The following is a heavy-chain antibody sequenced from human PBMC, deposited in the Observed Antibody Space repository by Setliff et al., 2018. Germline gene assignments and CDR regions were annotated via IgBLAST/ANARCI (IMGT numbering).Heavy chain of an antibody. D-gene: IGHD1-26*01. V-gene: IGHV4-61*09. J-gene: IGHJ5*01. CDR1: GGSISSGSYY. Sequence: PSETLSLTCTVSGGSISSGSYYWNWIRQPAGKALEWIGHIFTRGSTNYNPSLKSRVTISLDTSKNQFSLKLSSVTAADTAIYYCASRRTGPGGWFDYWGQGTLVTVSS. CDR3: ASRRTGPGGWFDY. CDR2: IFTRGST.